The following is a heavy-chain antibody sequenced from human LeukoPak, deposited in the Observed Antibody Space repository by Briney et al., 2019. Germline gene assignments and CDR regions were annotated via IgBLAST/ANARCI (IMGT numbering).Heavy chain of an antibody. CDR1: GFTFSAYA. D-gene: IGHD4-17*01. CDR3: ARDPNGDYIGAFDM. CDR2: VYVGGGSA. Sequence: GGSLRLFCTASGFTFSAYAMMWLGQAPGKGRAGGSGVYVGGGSAFYAASVKGRFTISRDNSKYTLFLQMNSVRAEDTAVYYCARDPNGDYIGAFDMWGPGTMVTVSS. V-gene: IGHV3-23*01. J-gene: IGHJ3*02.